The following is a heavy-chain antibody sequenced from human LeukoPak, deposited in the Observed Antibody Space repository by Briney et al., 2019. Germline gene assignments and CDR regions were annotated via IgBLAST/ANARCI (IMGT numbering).Heavy chain of an antibody. Sequence: SETLSLTCTVSGGSISSYYWSWIRQPPGKGLEWIGYIYYSGSTNYNPSLKSRVTISVDTSKNQFSLKLSSVTAADTAVYYCARGGYSYGLGYYYMDVWGKGTTVTVSS. J-gene: IGHJ6*03. CDR2: IYYSGST. D-gene: IGHD5-18*01. V-gene: IGHV4-59*01. CDR3: ARGGYSYGLGYYYMDV. CDR1: GGSISSYY.